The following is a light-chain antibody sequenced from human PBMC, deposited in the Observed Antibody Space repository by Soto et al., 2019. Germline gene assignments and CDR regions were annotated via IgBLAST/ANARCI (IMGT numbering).Light chain of an antibody. CDR3: QAYNNWLMYA. CDR1: YSISTN. Sequence: EMVMTQSPATLSVSPGETATLSCRSSYSISTNVAWYQQKPGQAPRLLIHGASTRAAGIPDRFSGGGSGTEFTLTIRSLQSEDFAVYYCQAYNNWLMYAFGQGTRLAIK. J-gene: IGKJ2*01. V-gene: IGKV3-15*01. CDR2: GAS.